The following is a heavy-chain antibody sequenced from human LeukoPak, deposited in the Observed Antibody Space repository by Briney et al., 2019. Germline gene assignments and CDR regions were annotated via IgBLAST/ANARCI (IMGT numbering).Heavy chain of an antibody. V-gene: IGHV4-34*01. CDR1: GGSFSGYY. CDR2: INHSGST. CDR3: ARTRAYGGRPDY. Sequence: PSETLSLTCAVYGGSFSGYYWSWIRQPPGKGLEWIGEINHSGSTNYNPSLKSRVTISVDTSKNQFSLKLSSVTAADTAVYYCARTRAYGGRPDYWGQGTLVTVSS. D-gene: IGHD4-23*01. J-gene: IGHJ4*02.